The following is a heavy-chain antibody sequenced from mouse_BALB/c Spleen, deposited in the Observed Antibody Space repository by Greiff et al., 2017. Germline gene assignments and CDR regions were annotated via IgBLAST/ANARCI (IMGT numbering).Heavy chain of an antibody. CDR1: GYTFTSYV. CDR3: ALSRYLYAMDY. V-gene: IGHV1-14*01. CDR2: INPYNDGT. J-gene: IGHJ4*01. D-gene: IGHD2-14*01. Sequence: EVQLQQSGPELVKPGASVKMSCKASGYTFTSYVMHWVKQKPGQGLEWIGYINPYNDGTKYNEKFKGKATLTSDKSSSTAYMELSSLTSEDSAVYYCALSRYLYAMDYWGQGTSVTVSS.